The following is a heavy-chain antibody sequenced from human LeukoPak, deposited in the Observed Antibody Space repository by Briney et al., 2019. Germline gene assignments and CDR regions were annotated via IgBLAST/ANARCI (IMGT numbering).Heavy chain of an antibody. CDR3: ARGNYYDSSGYFD. J-gene: IGHJ4*02. V-gene: IGHV1-69*05. CDR2: IILMFGTT. D-gene: IGHD3-22*01. CDR1: GGTFSSYA. Sequence: SVKVSCKASGGTFSSYAVSWVRQAPGQGLEWMGRIILMFGTTNYAQSFQSRLTITMDKSTTTAYMELSSLRFEDTAMYYCARGNYYDSSGYFDWGQGTLVTVSS.